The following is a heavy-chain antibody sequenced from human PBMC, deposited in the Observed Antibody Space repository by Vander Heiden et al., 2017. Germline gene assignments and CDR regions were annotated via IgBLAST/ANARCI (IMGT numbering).Heavy chain of an antibody. Sequence: EVHLVVSGGDLVQSGGSLGFSCSPSGFTFSNYWLLWVRQAQGKGLEWVGNIRQDGSIAYYLDSMKGRFIISRDNSKSSLYLQLNSLRAEDTAIYYCARIGYSSSSLDYWGQGTLVTVSS. V-gene: IGHV3-7*01. D-gene: IGHD6-6*01. CDR2: IRQDGSIA. J-gene: IGHJ4*02. CDR3: ARIGYSSSSLDY. CDR1: GFTFSNYW.